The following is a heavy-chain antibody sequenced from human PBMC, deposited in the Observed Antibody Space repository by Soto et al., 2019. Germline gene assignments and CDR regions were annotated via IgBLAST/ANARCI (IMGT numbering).Heavy chain of an antibody. Sequence: GGSLRLSCAASGFTFSSYSMNWVRQAPGKGLEWVSSISSSSSYIYYADSVKGRFTISRDNAKNSLYLQMNSLRAEGTAVYYCAREVAVAGLFDYWGQGILVTVSS. V-gene: IGHV3-21*01. J-gene: IGHJ4*02. D-gene: IGHD6-19*01. CDR3: AREVAVAGLFDY. CDR1: GFTFSSYS. CDR2: ISSSSSYI.